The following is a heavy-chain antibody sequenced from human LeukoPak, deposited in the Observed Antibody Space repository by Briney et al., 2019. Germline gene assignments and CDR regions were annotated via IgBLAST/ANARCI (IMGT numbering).Heavy chain of an antibody. CDR3: TRGSGGSYHSGIHY. CDR2: IIPIFGTA. Sequence: SVKVSCKASGYTFTSYDINWVRQATGQGLEWMGGIIPIFGTANYAQKFQGRVTITADESTSTAYMELSSLRSEDTAVYYCTRGSGGSYHSGIHYWGQGTLVTVSS. D-gene: IGHD1-26*01. V-gene: IGHV1-69*13. CDR1: GYTFTSYD. J-gene: IGHJ4*02.